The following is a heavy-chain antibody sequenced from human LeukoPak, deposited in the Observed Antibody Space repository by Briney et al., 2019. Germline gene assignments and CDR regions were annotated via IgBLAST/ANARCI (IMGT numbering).Heavy chain of an antibody. V-gene: IGHV5-51*01. J-gene: IGHJ3*02. CDR1: GYSFTSYW. CDR2: IYPGDSDT. CDR3: ARRYYDFWSGYYSNDAFDI. Sequence: GESLKISCKGSGYSFTSYWIGWARQMPGKGLEWMGIIYPGDSDTRYSPSFQGQVTISADKSISTAYLQWSSLKASDTAMYYCARRYYDFWSGYYSNDAFDIWGQGTMVTVSS. D-gene: IGHD3-3*01.